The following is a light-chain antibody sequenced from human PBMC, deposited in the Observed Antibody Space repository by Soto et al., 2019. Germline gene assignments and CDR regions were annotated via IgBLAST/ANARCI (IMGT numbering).Light chain of an antibody. CDR1: QTVTSNY. Sequence: EIVLTQSPGTLSLSPGERATLSCRASQTVTSNYLAWYQRKPGQAPRLLIYGASSRATDIPDRFSGSGSGTDFTLTITRLEPEDFEVYSCQHYASSPSTFGQGTKVEIK. CDR2: GAS. V-gene: IGKV3-20*01. J-gene: IGKJ1*01. CDR3: QHYASSPST.